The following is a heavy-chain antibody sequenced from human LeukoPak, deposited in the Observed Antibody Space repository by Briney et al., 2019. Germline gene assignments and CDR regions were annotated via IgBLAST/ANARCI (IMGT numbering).Heavy chain of an antibody. CDR2: ISSSSSYI. CDR3: ARDLTVTTTQIHYMDV. CDR1: GFTFSSYS. V-gene: IGHV3-21*01. D-gene: IGHD4-11*01. J-gene: IGHJ6*03. Sequence: GGSLRLSCAASGFTFSSYSMNWVRQAPGKGLEWVSSISSSSSYIYYADSVKGRFTISRDNAKNSLYLQMNSLRAEDTAVYYCARDLTVTTTQIHYMDVWGKGTTVTVSS.